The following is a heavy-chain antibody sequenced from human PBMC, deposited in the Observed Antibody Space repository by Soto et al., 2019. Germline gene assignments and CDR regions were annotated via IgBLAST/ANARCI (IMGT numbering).Heavy chain of an antibody. J-gene: IGHJ4*02. Sequence: QVQLVESGGGVVQPGRSLRLSCADSGFTFSSYGMHWVRQAPGKGLEWVALISYDGSNKYYADSVKGRFTISRDNSKNTRYLQMNSLRAEDTAVYYCARSSGWYELYYFDYWGQGTLVTVSS. CDR3: ARSSGWYELYYFDY. D-gene: IGHD6-19*01. CDR1: GFTFSSYG. V-gene: IGHV3-30*03. CDR2: ISYDGSNK.